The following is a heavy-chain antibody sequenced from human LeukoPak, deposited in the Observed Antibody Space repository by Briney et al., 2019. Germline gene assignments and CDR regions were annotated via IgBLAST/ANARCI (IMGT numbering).Heavy chain of an antibody. D-gene: IGHD2-8*01. Sequence: GGSLRLSCEASRFTFSSYWMSWVRQAPGKGLEWVAVISYDENKKYYADSVKGRFTISRDNSKNTLYLQMNSLRAEDTAVYYCANGAFRLYYIDVWGKGTTVTVSS. J-gene: IGHJ6*03. V-gene: IGHV3-30-3*01. CDR2: ISYDENKK. CDR3: ANGAFRLYYIDV. CDR1: RFTFSSYW.